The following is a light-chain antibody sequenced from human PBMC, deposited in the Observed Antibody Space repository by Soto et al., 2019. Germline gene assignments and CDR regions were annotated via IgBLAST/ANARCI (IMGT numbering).Light chain of an antibody. CDR3: QQYHNSPPT. CDR1: QSVSSSY. Sequence: PGERAPLSCRASQSVSSSYLAWYQRKPGQAPRLLIYGASSRATGIPDRFSGGGSGTDFTLTISRLEPEDFAVYYCQQYHNSPPTFGQGTKVEIK. CDR2: GAS. J-gene: IGKJ1*01. V-gene: IGKV3-20*01.